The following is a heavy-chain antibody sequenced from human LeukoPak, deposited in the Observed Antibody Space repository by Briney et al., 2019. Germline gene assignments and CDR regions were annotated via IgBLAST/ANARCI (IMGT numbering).Heavy chain of an antibody. D-gene: IGHD3-3*01. J-gene: IGHJ6*03. CDR3: ARGKSTYYDFWSGPNYYYYYYMDV. CDR1: GFTFSSYE. Sequence: GSLRLSCAASGFTFSSYEMNWVRQPPGKGLEWIGEINHSGSTNYNPSLKSRVTISVDTSKNQFSLKLSSVTAADTAVYYCARGKSTYYDFWSGPNYYYYYYMDVWGKGTTVTVSS. V-gene: IGHV4-34*01. CDR2: INHSGST.